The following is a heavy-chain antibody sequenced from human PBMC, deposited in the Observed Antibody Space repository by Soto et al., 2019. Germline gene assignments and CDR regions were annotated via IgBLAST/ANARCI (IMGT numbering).Heavy chain of an antibody. CDR1: GYTFIDYY. J-gene: IGHJ6*01. D-gene: IGHD2-2*01. CDR2: INPDNGGT. V-gene: IGHV1-2*04. Sequence: ASVKVSCKASGYTFIDYYMHWVRQAPGQGLEWMGWINPDNGGTNYAQKFQGWVTVTRDTSISTAYMELSRLRSDDTAVYFCARSSIVVTCHARLEVWGQGTTVIVSS. CDR3: ARSSIVVTCHARLEV.